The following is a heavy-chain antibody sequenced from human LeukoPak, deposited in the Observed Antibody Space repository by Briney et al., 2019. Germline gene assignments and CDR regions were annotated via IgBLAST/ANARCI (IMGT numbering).Heavy chain of an antibody. Sequence: PSETLSLTCTVSGGSISSSSYYWGWIRQPPGKGLEWIGSIYYSGSTYYNPSLKSRVTISVDTSENQFSLKLSSVTAADTAVYYCARHNDFFPPSGDFDYWGQGTLVTVSS. J-gene: IGHJ4*02. V-gene: IGHV4-39*01. D-gene: IGHD3-3*01. CDR3: ARHNDFFPPSGDFDY. CDR1: GGSISSSSYY. CDR2: IYYSGST.